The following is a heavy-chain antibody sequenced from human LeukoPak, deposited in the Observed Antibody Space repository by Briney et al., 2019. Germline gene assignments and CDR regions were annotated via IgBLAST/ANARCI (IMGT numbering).Heavy chain of an antibody. D-gene: IGHD4-11*01. J-gene: IGHJ4*02. CDR1: GGSISSYY. Sequence: SETLSLTCTVSGGSISSYYCSWIRQPAGKGLECIGRIYTSGSTNYNPSLKSRVTMSVDTSKNQFSLKLSSVTAADTAVYYCARAGSNYDYFDYWGQGTLVTVSS. CDR2: IYTSGST. CDR3: ARAGSNYDYFDY. V-gene: IGHV4-4*07.